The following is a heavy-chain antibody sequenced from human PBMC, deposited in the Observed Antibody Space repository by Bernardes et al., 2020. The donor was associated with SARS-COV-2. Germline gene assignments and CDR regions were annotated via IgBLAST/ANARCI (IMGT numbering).Heavy chain of an antibody. J-gene: IGHJ6*02. D-gene: IGHD6-25*01. CDR3: AKPTSPRHYYYVMDV. V-gene: IGHV3-23*01. CDR2: ISSSGGST. CDR1: GFTFSNYA. Sequence: GGSLRLSCAASGFTFSNYAMNWVRQAPGKGLEWVSAISSSGGSTYYADSMKGRFTISRDNSKNTLYLQLNSLRAEDTAVYYCAKPTSPRHYYYVMDVWGQGTTVTVSS.